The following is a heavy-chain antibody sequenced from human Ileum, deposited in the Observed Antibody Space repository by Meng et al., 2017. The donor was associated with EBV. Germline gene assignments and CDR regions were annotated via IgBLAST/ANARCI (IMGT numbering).Heavy chain of an antibody. CDR1: NGSVSSYGYY. D-gene: IGHD2-21*02. V-gene: IGHV4-61*08. J-gene: IGHJ4*02. CDR3: ARERGGGDRGIQ. CDR2: MSYTGST. Sequence: QVQLQESGPVLVKPSEPLSLPCSVSNGSVSSYGYYWTWIRQPPGKGLEWIGYMSYTGSTNYKSTLKSRVTISVDKSKNQFSLKLSSVTAADTAVYYCARERGGGDRGIQWGQGTLVTVSS.